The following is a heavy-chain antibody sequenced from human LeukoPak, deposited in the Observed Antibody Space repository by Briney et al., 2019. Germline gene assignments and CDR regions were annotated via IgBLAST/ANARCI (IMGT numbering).Heavy chain of an antibody. V-gene: IGHV3-11*01. Sequence: GGSLRLSCAASGFTFSDYYMSWIRQAPGKGLEWVSYISSSGSTIYYADSVKGRFTISRDNAKNSLYLQMNSLRAEDTAVYYCARDMGYCTNGVCHTRFDYWGQGTLVAVSS. J-gene: IGHJ4*02. D-gene: IGHD2-8*01. CDR3: ARDMGYCTNGVCHTRFDY. CDR2: ISSSGSTI. CDR1: GFTFSDYY.